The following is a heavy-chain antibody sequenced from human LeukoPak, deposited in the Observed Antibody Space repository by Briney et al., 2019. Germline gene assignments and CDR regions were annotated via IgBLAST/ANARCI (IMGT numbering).Heavy chain of an antibody. CDR3: ARGREKQQLYFDY. J-gene: IGHJ4*02. D-gene: IGHD6-13*01. CDR1: GGTFSSYA. Sequence: SVTVSCTASGGTFSSYAISWVRQAPGQGLEWMGGIIPIFGTANYAQKFQGRATITADESTSTAYMELSSLRSEDTAVYYCARGREKQQLYFDYWGQGTLVTVSS. CDR2: IIPIFGTA. V-gene: IGHV1-69*13.